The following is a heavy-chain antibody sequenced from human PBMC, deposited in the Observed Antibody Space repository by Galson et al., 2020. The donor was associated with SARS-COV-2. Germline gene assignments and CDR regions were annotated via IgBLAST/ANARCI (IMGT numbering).Heavy chain of an antibody. CDR1: GGSISSSSYY. Sequence: SETLSLTCTVSGGSISSSSYYWGWIRQPPGQGLEWIGSIYYSGSTYYNPSLKSRVTISVDTSKNQFSLKLSSVTAADTAVYYCARLNLGYYYDSSGYLSTEFDYWGQGTLVTVSS. V-gene: IGHV4-39*01. D-gene: IGHD3-22*01. CDR2: IYYSGST. J-gene: IGHJ4*02. CDR3: ARLNLGYYYDSSGYLSTEFDY.